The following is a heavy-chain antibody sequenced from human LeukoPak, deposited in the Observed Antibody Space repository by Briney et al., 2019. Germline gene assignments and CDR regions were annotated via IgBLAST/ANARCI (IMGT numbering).Heavy chain of an antibody. CDR1: GYTFTGYY. CDR3: ARDLGGDSSSWTFDY. V-gene: IGHV1-2*04. J-gene: IGHJ4*02. D-gene: IGHD6-13*01. Sequence: ASVKVSCKASGYTFTGYYMHWVRQAPGQGLEWMGWINPNSGGTNYAQKFQGWVTMTRDTSISTAYMELSRLRSDDTAVYYCARDLGGDSSSWTFDYWGQGTLVTVSS. CDR2: INPNSGGT.